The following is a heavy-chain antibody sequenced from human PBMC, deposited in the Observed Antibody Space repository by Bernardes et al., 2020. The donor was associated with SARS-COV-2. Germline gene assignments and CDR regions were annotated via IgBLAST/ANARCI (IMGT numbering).Heavy chain of an antibody. J-gene: IGHJ4*02. CDR1: GFTFSSYA. D-gene: IGHD6-19*01. Sequence: GGSLRLSCAASGFTFSSYAMSWVRQAPGKGLEWVSAISGSGGSTYYADSVKGRFTISRDNSKNTLYLQMNSLRAEDTAVYYCATPRGSGWYADHIFDYWGQGTLVTVSS. CDR2: ISGSGGST. V-gene: IGHV3-23*01. CDR3: ATPRGSGWYADHIFDY.